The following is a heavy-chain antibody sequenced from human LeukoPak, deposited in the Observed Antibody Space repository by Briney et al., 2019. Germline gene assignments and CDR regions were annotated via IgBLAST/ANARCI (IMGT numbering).Heavy chain of an antibody. CDR3: ARGRMVRGAVGDV. CDR2: INHSGST. CDR1: GGSFSGYY. V-gene: IGHV4-34*01. J-gene: IGHJ6*02. D-gene: IGHD3-10*01. Sequence: PSETLSLTCAVYGGSFSGYYWSWIRQPPEKGLEWIGEINHSGSTNYNPSLKSRVTISVDTSKNQFSLKLSSVTAADTAVYYCARGRMVRGAVGDVWGQGTTVTVSS.